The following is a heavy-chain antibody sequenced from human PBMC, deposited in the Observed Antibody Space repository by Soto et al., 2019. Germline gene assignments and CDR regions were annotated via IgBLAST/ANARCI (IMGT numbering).Heavy chain of an antibody. V-gene: IGHV3-30*18. CDR1: GFTFSSYG. CDR3: AKDYCSSTSCYHYYYYGMDV. Sequence: GGSLRLSCAASGFTFSSYGMHWVRQAPGKGLEWVAVISYDGSNKYYADSVKGRFTISRDNSKNTLYLQMNSLRAEDTAVYYCAKDYCSSTSCYHYYYYGMDVWGQGTTVTVSS. CDR2: ISYDGSNK. D-gene: IGHD2-2*01. J-gene: IGHJ6*02.